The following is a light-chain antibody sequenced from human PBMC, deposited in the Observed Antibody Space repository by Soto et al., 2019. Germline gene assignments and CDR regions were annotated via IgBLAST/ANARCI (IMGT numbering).Light chain of an antibody. V-gene: IGLV2-8*01. CDR1: SSDVGAYDY. CDR2: EVT. J-gene: IGLJ2*01. CDR3: SSYAAMRVV. Sequence: QSALTQPPSASGSPGQSVTISCTGTSSDVGAYDYVSWHQQHPDKAPKVLIYEVTKRPSGVPDRFSGSKSGNTASLTVSGLQAEDEADYYCSSYAAMRVVFGGGTKLTVL.